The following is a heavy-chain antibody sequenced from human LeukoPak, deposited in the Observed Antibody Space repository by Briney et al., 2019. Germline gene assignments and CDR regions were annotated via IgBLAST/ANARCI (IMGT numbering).Heavy chain of an antibody. J-gene: IGHJ5*02. CDR1: GYSVSSGYY. V-gene: IGHV4-38-2*02. CDR3: ARPIIGAFDP. CDR2: MYHSGTT. Sequence: SETLSLTCSVSGYSVSSGYYWGWIRQPPGKGLEWIGSMYHSGTTYYNPSLKSRVTLSVDTSKNQFSLKLSSVTAADTAVYYCARPIIGAFDPWGQGTLVTVSS. D-gene: IGHD3-3*01.